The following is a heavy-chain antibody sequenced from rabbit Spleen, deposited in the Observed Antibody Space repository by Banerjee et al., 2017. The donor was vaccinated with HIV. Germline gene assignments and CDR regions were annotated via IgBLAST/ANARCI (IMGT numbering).Heavy chain of an antibody. CDR2: IVTGSSGTT. V-gene: IGHV1S40*01. CDR3: ARDLAGVIGWNFSL. J-gene: IGHJ4*01. CDR1: GFSFSGSYW. Sequence: QSLEESGGGLVQPGASLTLTCKDSGFSFSGSYWICWVRQAPGKGLETIACIVTGSSGTTWYASWAKGRFTISKTSSTTVTLRMTSLTAADRATYFCARDLAGVIGWNFSLWGPGTLVTVS. D-gene: IGHD4-1*01.